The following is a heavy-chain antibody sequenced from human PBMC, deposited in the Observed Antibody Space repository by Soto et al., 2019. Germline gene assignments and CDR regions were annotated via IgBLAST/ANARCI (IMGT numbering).Heavy chain of an antibody. CDR1: GYTFTSYG. D-gene: IGHD4-17*01. CDR2: ISAYNGNT. V-gene: IGHV1-18*01. CDR3: AVMTTVTTLDY. Sequence: ASVKVSCKTSGYTFTSYGISWARQAPGQGLEWMGWISAYNGNTNYAQKLQGRVTMTTDTSTSTAYMELRSLISDDTAVYYCAVMTTVTTLDYWGQGTLVTVSS. J-gene: IGHJ4*02.